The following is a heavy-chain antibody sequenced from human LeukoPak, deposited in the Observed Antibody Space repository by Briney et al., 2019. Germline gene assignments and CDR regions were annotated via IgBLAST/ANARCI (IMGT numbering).Heavy chain of an antibody. D-gene: IGHD4-11*01. Sequence: GGSLRLSCAASGFTFSSYSMNWVRQAPGKGLEWVSYISSSSSTIYYADSVKGRFTISRDNAKNSLYLQMNSLRAEDTAVYYCARDWLWGHSNDGPYWGQGTLVTVSS. CDR2: ISSSSSTI. CDR1: GFTFSSYS. V-gene: IGHV3-48*01. CDR3: ARDWLWGHSNDGPY. J-gene: IGHJ4*02.